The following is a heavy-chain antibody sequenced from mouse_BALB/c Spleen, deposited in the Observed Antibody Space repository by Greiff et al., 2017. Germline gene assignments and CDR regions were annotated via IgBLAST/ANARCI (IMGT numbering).Heavy chain of an antibody. Sequence: QVQLQQSGPGLVAPSQSLSITCTVSGFSLTGYGVNWVRQPPGKGLEWLGMIWGDGSTDYNSALKSRLSISKDNSKSQVFLKMNSLQTDDTARYYCARDGSTVVATDAMDYWGQGTSVTVSS. CDR2: IWGDGST. V-gene: IGHV2-6-7*01. CDR3: ARDGSTVVATDAMDY. D-gene: IGHD1-1*01. J-gene: IGHJ4*01. CDR1: GFSLTGYG.